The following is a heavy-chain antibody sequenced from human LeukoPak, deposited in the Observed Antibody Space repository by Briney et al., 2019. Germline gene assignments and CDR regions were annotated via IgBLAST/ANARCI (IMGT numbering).Heavy chain of an antibody. Sequence: GASVKVSCKASGYTFTGYYMHWVRQAPGQGLEWMGWINPNSGGTNYAQKSQGRVTMTRDTSISTAYMELSRLRSDDTAVYYCARASRDGYQGWVYWGQGTLVTVSS. D-gene: IGHD5-24*01. J-gene: IGHJ4*02. CDR1: GYTFTGYY. CDR2: INPNSGGT. CDR3: ARASRDGYQGWVY. V-gene: IGHV1-2*02.